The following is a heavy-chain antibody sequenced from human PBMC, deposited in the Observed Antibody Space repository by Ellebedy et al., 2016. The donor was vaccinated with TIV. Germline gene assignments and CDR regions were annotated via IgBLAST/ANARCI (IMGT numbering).Heavy chain of an antibody. CDR3: ARPRSSSYSGSYYFQH. Sequence: GGSLRLSCAASGFTVSSNYMSWVRQAPGKGLEWVSVIYSGGSTYYADSVKGRFTISRDNSKNTLYLQMNSLRAEDTAVYYCARPRSSSYSGSYYFQHWGQGTLVTVSS. J-gene: IGHJ1*01. CDR2: IYSGGST. D-gene: IGHD1-26*01. V-gene: IGHV3-53*01. CDR1: GFTVSSNY.